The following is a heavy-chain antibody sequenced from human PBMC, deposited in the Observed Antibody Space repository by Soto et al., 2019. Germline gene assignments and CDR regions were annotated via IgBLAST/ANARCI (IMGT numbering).Heavy chain of an antibody. J-gene: IGHJ5*02. CDR2: ISWNSGNI. Sequence: VQLVESGGGLVQPGRSLRLSCVASGFTFDGYAMHWVRQAPGRGLEWVSGISWNSGNIGYADSVKGRFTISRDNAKNSLYLEMNSLRTEDTAFYYCAKGPPGALYWFDPWGQGTLVTVSS. V-gene: IGHV3-9*01. CDR3: AKGPPGALYWFDP. CDR1: GFTFDGYA. D-gene: IGHD1-1*01.